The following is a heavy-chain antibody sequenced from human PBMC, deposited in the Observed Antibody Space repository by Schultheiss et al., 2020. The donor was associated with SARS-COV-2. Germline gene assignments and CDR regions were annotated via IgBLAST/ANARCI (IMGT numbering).Heavy chain of an antibody. CDR2: IYYSGST. CDR1: GGSVSSGSYY. CDR3: ARGGATTYYYYGMDV. Sequence: SETLSLTCTVSGGSVSSGSYYWSWIRQPPGKGLEWIGYIYYSGSTNSNPSLKSRVTISVDTSKNQFSLKLSSVTAADTAVYYCARGGATTYYYYGMDVWGQGTTVTVSS. D-gene: IGHD5-12*01. J-gene: IGHJ6*02. V-gene: IGHV4-61*01.